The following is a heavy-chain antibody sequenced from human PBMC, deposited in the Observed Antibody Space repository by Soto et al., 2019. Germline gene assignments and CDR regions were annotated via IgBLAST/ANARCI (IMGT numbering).Heavy chain of an antibody. CDR3: ARSMAVAAFDY. D-gene: IGHD6-19*01. Sequence: ASVKVSCEACGYGFTIYGMSWVRQAPGQGLEWMGWISAYNGNTNYAQKLQGRVTMTTDTSTSTAYMELRSLRSDDTAVYYCARSMAVAAFDYWGQGTLVTVSS. CDR1: GYGFTIYG. J-gene: IGHJ4*02. CDR2: ISAYNGNT. V-gene: IGHV1-18*04.